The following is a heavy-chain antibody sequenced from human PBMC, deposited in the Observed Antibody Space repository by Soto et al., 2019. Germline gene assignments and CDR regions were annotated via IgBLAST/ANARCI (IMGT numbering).Heavy chain of an antibody. CDR2: IWYDGSNK. D-gene: IGHD6-13*01. Sequence: QVQLVESGGGVVQPGRSLRLSCAESGFTFSSYGMHWVRQAPGKGLEWVAVIWYDGSNKYYADSVKGRFTISRDNSKNTLYLQMNSLRAEDTAVYYCARDSPIAAAGNWGQGTLVTVSS. V-gene: IGHV3-33*01. J-gene: IGHJ4*02. CDR3: ARDSPIAAAGN. CDR1: GFTFSSYG.